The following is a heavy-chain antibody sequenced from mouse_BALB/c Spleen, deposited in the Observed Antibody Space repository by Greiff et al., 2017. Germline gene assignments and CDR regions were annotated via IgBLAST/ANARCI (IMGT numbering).Heavy chain of an antibody. CDR2: IWGDGST. CDR3: ARDERYDNWYFDV. J-gene: IGHJ1*01. Sequence: VQLKESGPGLVAPSQSLSITCTVSGFSLTGYGVNWVRQPPGKGLEWLGMIWGDGSTDYNSALKSRLSISKDNSKSQVFLKMNSLQTDDTARYYCARDERYDNWYFDVWGAGTTVTVSS. V-gene: IGHV2-6-7*01. CDR1: GFSLTGYG. D-gene: IGHD2-3*01.